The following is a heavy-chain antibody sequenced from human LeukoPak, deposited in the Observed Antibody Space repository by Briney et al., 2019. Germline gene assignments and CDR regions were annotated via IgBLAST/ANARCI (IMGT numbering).Heavy chain of an antibody. Sequence: PSETLSLTCAVYGGSFSGYYWSWIRQPPGKGLEWIGEINHSGSTNYNPSLKSRVTISVDTSKNQFSLKLSSVTAADTAVYYCARGKAMVRGVISYCYYYGMDVWGQGTTVTVSS. CDR1: GGSFSGYY. CDR3: ARGKAMVRGVISYCYYYGMDV. V-gene: IGHV4-34*01. J-gene: IGHJ6*02. D-gene: IGHD3-10*01. CDR2: INHSGST.